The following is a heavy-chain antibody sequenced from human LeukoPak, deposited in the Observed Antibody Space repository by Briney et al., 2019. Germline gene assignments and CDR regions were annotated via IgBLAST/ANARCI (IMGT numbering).Heavy chain of an antibody. CDR3: ASSTAMVALYFDY. J-gene: IGHJ4*02. D-gene: IGHD5-18*01. CDR2: IYYSGST. CDR1: GGSISSSSYY. V-gene: IGHV4-39*07. Sequence: SETLSLTCTVSGGSISSSSYYWGWIRQPPGKGLEWIGSIYYSGSTYYNPSLKSRVTISVDTSKNQFSLKLSSVTAADTAVYYCASSTAMVALYFDYWGQGTLVTVSS.